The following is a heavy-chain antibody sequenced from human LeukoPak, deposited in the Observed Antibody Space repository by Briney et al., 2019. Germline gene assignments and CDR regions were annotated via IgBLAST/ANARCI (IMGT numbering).Heavy chain of an antibody. V-gene: IGHV4-34*01. J-gene: IGHJ3*02. CDR3: ARSYSGQPNADAFDI. D-gene: IGHD5-12*01. Sequence: KPGGSLRLSCAASEFTFSDYYMSWIRQAPGKGLEWIGEINHSGTTKYNPSLESRVTISVDTSKNQFSLKVRSVTAADTAVYYCARSYSGQPNADAFDIWGQGTMVTVSS. CDR2: INHSGTT. CDR1: EFTFSDYY.